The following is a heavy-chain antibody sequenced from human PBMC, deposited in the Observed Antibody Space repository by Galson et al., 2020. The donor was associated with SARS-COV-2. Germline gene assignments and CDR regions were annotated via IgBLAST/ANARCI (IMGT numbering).Heavy chain of an antibody. Sequence: SETLSLTCAVSGGSLRGFYWNWIRQSPGKGLEWIGYINYSGSTNYNPSLKSRVTMSVDTSKNQLSLRLRSVTAADTAVYYCARDNSDYYKSSGYPYWYFDLWGRGTLVTVSS. CDR3: ARDNSDYYKSSGYPYWYFDL. CDR1: GGSLRGFY. CDR2: INYSGST. V-gene: IGHV4-59*01. J-gene: IGHJ2*01. D-gene: IGHD3-22*01.